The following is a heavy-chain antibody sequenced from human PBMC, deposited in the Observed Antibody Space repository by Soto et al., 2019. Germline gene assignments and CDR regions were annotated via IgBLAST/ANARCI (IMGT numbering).Heavy chain of an antibody. J-gene: IGHJ4*02. CDR1: GFPFSSYS. V-gene: IGHV3-48*01. CDR3: ARGHSIDY. CDR2: ISGTSNNI. D-gene: IGHD5-18*01. Sequence: EVQLVESGGGLVQPGGSLRLSCAASGFPFSSYSMNWVRQAPGKGLEWLSYISGTSNNIYYADSVRGRFTISRDNAKNSLYLKMDGLGAGDTAVYYCARGHSIDYWGQGTLVTVSS.